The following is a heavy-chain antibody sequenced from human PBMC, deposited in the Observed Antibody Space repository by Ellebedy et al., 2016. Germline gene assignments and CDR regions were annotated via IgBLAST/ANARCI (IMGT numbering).Heavy chain of an antibody. Sequence: GESLKISCAASGFTFSSYGMPRVRQAPGKGLEWVAVIWDDGSNKYYADSVKGRFTISRDNSKNKVSLQMNSLRAEDTAVYYCARHTDYALDYWGQGALVTVSS. V-gene: IGHV3-33*01. CDR3: ARHTDYALDY. CDR1: GFTFSSYG. J-gene: IGHJ4*02. D-gene: IGHD4-17*01. CDR2: IWDDGSNK.